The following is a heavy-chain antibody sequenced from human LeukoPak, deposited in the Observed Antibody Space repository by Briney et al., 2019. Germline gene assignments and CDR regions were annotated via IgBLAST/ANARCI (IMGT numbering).Heavy chain of an antibody. Sequence: ASVKVSCKVSGYTLTELSMHWVRQAPGKGLEWMGGFDPEDGETIYAQKFQGRVTMTEDTSTDTAYMELSSLRSEDTAVYYCATDSPLMYSGSSTLDYWGQGTLVTVSS. V-gene: IGHV1-24*01. CDR2: FDPEDGET. CDR3: ATDSPLMYSGSSTLDY. D-gene: IGHD1-26*01. CDR1: GYTLTELS. J-gene: IGHJ4*02.